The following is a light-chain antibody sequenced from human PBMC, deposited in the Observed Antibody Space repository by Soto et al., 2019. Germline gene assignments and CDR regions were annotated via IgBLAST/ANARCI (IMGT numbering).Light chain of an antibody. V-gene: IGLV2-14*01. J-gene: IGLJ1*01. CDR2: DVS. CDR1: SSGVGGYNY. Sequence: QSVLTQPASVSGSPGQSITISCTGTSSGVGGYNYVSWYQQHPGKAPKLMIYDVSNRPSGVSNRFSGSKSGNTASLTISGLQAEDEADYYCSSYTSSSTPVYVFGTGTKVTVL. CDR3: SSYTSSSTPVYV.